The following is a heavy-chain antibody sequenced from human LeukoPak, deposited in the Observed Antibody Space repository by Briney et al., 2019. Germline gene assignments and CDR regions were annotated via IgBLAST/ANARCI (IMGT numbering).Heavy chain of an antibody. CDR3: AKDLGTGYALDY. CDR1: GFTFSTFG. J-gene: IGHJ4*02. D-gene: IGHD5-12*01. V-gene: IGHV3-23*01. Sequence: GGSLRLSCAASGFTFSTFGMTWVRQAPGKGLEWVSGILDSSAHTYYADSVKGRFTISRDNSKNTLYLQMNSLRAEDTAVYYCAKDLGTGYALDYWGQGTLVTVSS. CDR2: ILDSSAHT.